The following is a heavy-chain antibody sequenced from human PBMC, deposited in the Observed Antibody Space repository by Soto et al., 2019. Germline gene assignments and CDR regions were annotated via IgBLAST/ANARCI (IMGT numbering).Heavy chain of an antibody. CDR2: INHSGST. Sequence: QVQLQQWGAGLLKPSETLSLTCAVYGGSFSGYYWSWIRQPPGKGLEWIGEINHSGSTNYNPSLKSRVTISVDTSKNQFSLKLSSVAAADTAVYYCARDPTRSGTYCDYWGQGTLVTVSS. CDR1: GGSFSGYY. CDR3: ARDPTRSGTYCDY. V-gene: IGHV4-34*01. D-gene: IGHD3-10*01. J-gene: IGHJ4*02.